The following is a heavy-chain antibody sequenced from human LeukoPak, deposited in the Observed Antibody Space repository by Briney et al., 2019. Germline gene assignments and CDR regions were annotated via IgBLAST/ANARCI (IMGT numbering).Heavy chain of an antibody. V-gene: IGHV3-23*01. CDR2: ISGSGGST. D-gene: IGHD2-15*01. CDR3: AKDLYCSGGRCYWGWAFDI. Sequence: GGSLRLSCAASGFTFSSYAMSWVRQAPGKGLERVSAISGSGGSTYYADSVKGRFTISRDNSKNTLYLQMNSLRAEDTAVYYCAKDLYCSGGRCYWGWAFDIWGQGTMVTVSS. CDR1: GFTFSSYA. J-gene: IGHJ3*02.